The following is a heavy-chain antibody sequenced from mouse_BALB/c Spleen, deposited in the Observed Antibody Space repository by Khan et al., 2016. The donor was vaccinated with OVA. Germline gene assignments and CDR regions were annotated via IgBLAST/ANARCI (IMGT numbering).Heavy chain of an antibody. D-gene: IGHD1-1*01. CDR3: TRLAYYYDSEGFAY. V-gene: IGHV5-6*02. CDR1: GFTFSTYG. J-gene: IGHJ3*01. Sequence: DVKLVESGGDLVKPGGSLKLSCAASGFTFSTYGMSWVRQAPDKRLEWVATVSTGGSYTYYPDSVKGRFTISRDNAKNTLYLQMSGLRSEDTAMLYCTRLAYYYDSEGFAYWGQGTLVTVSA. CDR2: VSTGGSYT.